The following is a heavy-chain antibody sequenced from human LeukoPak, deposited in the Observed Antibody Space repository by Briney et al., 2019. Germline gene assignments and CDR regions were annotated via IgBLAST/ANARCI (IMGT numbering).Heavy chain of an antibody. V-gene: IGHV4-34*01. Sequence: SETLSLTCAVYGESFSGYYWSWIRQPPGKGLEWIGEINYSGSTNYNPSLKSRVTISADTSKNQFSLRLTPVTAADTAVYYCANRRRYCSGGSCYSYYFDYWGQGTLVTVSS. J-gene: IGHJ4*02. D-gene: IGHD2-15*01. CDR3: ANRRRYCSGGSCYSYYFDY. CDR2: INYSGST. CDR1: GESFSGYY.